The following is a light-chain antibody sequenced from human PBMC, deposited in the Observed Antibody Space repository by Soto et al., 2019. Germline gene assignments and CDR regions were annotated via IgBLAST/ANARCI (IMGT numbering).Light chain of an antibody. CDR3: QEYGTSRT. V-gene: IGKV3-20*01. J-gene: IGKJ4*02. Sequence: LRQSKGTLSVSRGEIAIRSCRASQSVSSSYLAWYQQKPGQAPRLLIYGASSRATGIPDRFSGSGSATDFTLTISRLEPEDFPVYYCQEYGTSRTFAGGTKLDIK. CDR1: QSVSSSY. CDR2: GAS.